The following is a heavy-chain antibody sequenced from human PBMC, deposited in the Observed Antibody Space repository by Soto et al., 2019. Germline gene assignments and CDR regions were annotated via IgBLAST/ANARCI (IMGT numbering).Heavy chain of an antibody. J-gene: IGHJ6*02. D-gene: IGHD5-18*01. CDR1: GGTFSSYA. V-gene: IGHV1-69*13. Sequence: AAVKVSCKASGGTFSSYAISWVRQAPGQGLEWMGGIIPSFGTANYAQKFQGRVTITADESTRAAYMELSSLRSEDTAVYYCASWIQLSYGMDVWGQGTTVTVSS. CDR2: IIPSFGTA. CDR3: ASWIQLSYGMDV.